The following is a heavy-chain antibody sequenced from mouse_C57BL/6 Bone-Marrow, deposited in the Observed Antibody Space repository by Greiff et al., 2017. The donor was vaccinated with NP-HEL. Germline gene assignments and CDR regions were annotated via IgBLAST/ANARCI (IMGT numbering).Heavy chain of an antibody. Sequence: QVQLKQSGPELVKPGASVKISCKASGYAFSSSWMNWVKQRPGKGLEWIGRIYPGDGDTTYNGKFKGKATLTADKSSSTAYMQLSSLTSEDSAVYCCARMDYGSSYVNYWGQGTTLTVSS. J-gene: IGHJ2*01. CDR1: GYAFSSSW. CDR3: ARMDYGSSYVNY. V-gene: IGHV1-82*01. CDR2: IYPGDGDT. D-gene: IGHD1-1*01.